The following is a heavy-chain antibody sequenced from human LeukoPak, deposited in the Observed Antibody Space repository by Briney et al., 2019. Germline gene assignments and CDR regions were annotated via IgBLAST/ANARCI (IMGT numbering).Heavy chain of an antibody. J-gene: IGHJ3*02. CDR1: GGSISSSSYY. D-gene: IGHD3-3*01. CDR3: ARVMEGPDAFDI. Sequence: PSETLSLTCTVSGGSISSSSYYWGWIRQPPGKGLEWIGSIYYSGSTYYNPSLKSRVTISVDTSKNQFSLKLRSVTAADTAVYYCARVMEGPDAFDIWGQGTMVTVSS. V-gene: IGHV4-39*01. CDR2: IYYSGST.